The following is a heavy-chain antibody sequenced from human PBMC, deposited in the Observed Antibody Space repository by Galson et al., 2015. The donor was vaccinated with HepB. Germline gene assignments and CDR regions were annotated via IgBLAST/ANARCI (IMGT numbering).Heavy chain of an antibody. V-gene: IGHV3-48*01. CDR2: ISAGSTGS. CDR1: GFSFSSHS. J-gene: IGHJ6*02. CDR3: ARNPASYDYYNMDV. Sequence: SLRLSCAASGFSFSSHSMCWVRQAPGKGLEWVAYISAGSTGSYYGASVKGRFTISRDNAKNSVYLHMNNLRAEDTAVYYCARNPASYDYYNMDVWGRGTTVTVSS.